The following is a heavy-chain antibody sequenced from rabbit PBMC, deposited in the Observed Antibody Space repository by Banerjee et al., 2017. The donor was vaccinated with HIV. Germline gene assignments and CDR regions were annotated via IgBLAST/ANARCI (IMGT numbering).Heavy chain of an antibody. CDR1: GFSLSSYY. D-gene: IGHD4-2*01. CDR2: VDPVFGSA. J-gene: IGHJ5*01. CDR3: ARGDKLDWLDL. Sequence: QLEESGGDLVKPEGSRTLTCTVSGFSLSSYYMSWVRQAPGKGLEWIGYVDPVFGSAYYASWVNGRFTVSSHNAQNTLYLQLNSLTAADTATYFCARGDKLDWLDLWGQGTLVTVS. V-gene: IGHV1S7*01.